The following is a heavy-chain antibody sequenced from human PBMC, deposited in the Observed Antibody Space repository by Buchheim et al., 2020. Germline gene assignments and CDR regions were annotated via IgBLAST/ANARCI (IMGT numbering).Heavy chain of an antibody. Sequence: EVQLVESGGGLVQPGGSLRLSCAASGFTFSSYWMSWVRQAPGKGLEWVANIKQDGSEKYYVDSVKGRLTISRDNAKNSLYLQMNSLRAEDTAVYYCARDLPLVAHYYGMDVWGQGTT. CDR2: IKQDGSEK. V-gene: IGHV3-7*01. J-gene: IGHJ6*02. CDR1: GFTFSSYW. D-gene: IGHD6-6*01. CDR3: ARDLPLVAHYYGMDV.